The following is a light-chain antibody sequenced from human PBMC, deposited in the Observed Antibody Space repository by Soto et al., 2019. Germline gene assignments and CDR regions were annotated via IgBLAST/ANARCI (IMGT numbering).Light chain of an antibody. V-gene: IGLV2-11*01. CDR3: CSYAGSYTYV. CDR2: DVS. J-gene: IGLJ1*01. Sequence: SVLTQPRSVSGSPGQSVTISCTGTSSDVGGYNYVSWYQQHPGKAPKLMIYDVSKRPSGVPDRFSGSKSGNTASLTISGLQDEDEADYYCCSYAGSYTYVFGTATKATVL. CDR1: SSDVGGYNY.